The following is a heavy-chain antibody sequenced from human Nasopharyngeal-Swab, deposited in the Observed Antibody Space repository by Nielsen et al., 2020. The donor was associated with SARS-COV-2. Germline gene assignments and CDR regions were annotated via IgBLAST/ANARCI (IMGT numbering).Heavy chain of an antibody. Sequence: SVNVSCKASGGTFTNYGITWVRQAPGQGLEWIGRIIPILGKANNARKFQGRVTITADKSTSTVYMELSSLRSEDTAVYYCARAGRGYSNGEIDGFHYMDVWGRRTAVAVSS. V-gene: IGHV1-69*04. J-gene: IGHJ6*03. CDR3: ARAGRGYSNGEIDGFHYMDV. D-gene: IGHD5-12*01. CDR2: IIPILGKA. CDR1: GGTFTNYG.